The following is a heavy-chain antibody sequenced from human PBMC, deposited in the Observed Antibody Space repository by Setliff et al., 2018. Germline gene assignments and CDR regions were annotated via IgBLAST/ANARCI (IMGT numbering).Heavy chain of an antibody. CDR3: ARSGKFGMRFWFDQ. CDR2: IIPIFGTP. V-gene: IGHV1-69*13. J-gene: IGHJ5*02. Sequence: SVKVSCKASGGTFSRSAISWVRQAPGQGLEWMGGIIPIFGTPTYAQKFQGRVTIIADESTSTTYMELSSLRSEDTAVYYCARSGKFGMRFWFDQWGQGTLVTVSS. D-gene: IGHD1-26*01. CDR1: GGTFSRSA.